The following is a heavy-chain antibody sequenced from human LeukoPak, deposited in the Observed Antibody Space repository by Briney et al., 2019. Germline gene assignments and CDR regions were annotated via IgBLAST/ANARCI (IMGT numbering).Heavy chain of an antibody. V-gene: IGHV3-11*05. CDR3: ARASDPWLQLT. CDR2: ISSSSSYT. D-gene: IGHD5-24*01. J-gene: IGHJ5*02. CDR1: GFTFSDYY. Sequence: KAGGSLRLSCAASGFTFSDYYMSWIRQAPGKGLEWVSYISSSSSYTNYADSVKGRFTISRDNAKNSLYLQMNSLRAEDTAMYYCARASDPWLQLTWGQGTLVTVSS.